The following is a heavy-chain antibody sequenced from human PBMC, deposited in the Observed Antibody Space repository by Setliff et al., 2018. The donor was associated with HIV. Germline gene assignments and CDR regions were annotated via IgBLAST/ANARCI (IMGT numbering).Heavy chain of an antibody. D-gene: IGHD4-17*01. CDR3: ARDNYDDYSRVQMYV. Sequence: ASVKVSCKASGYTFTSYGISWVRQAPGQGLEWMGWISTYKGNTKYEQKFQGRVTMTTDTSTRTAYMELRSLRSDDTAIYYCARDNYDDYSRVQMYVWGKGTTVTVSS. V-gene: IGHV1-18*04. J-gene: IGHJ6*04. CDR1: GYTFTSYG. CDR2: ISTYKGNT.